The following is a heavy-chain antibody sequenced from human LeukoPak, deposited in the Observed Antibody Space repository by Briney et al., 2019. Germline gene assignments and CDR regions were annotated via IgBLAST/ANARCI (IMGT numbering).Heavy chain of an antibody. V-gene: IGHV3-48*03. CDR1: GFTFSSYE. J-gene: IGHJ6*03. CDR2: ISSRGSTI. D-gene: IGHD2-15*01. Sequence: GGSLRLSCAASGFTFSSYEMNWLRQAPGKGLEWVSYISSRGSTIYYADSVKGRFTISRDNAKNSLYLQMNSLRAEDTAVYYCARLAYMVVVAATQGKDYYYTDVWGKGTTVTVSS. CDR3: ARLAYMVVVAATQGKDYYYTDV.